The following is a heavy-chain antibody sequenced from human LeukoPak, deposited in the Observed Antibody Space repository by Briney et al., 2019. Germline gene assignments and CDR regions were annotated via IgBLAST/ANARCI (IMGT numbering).Heavy chain of an antibody. CDR1: GFTFSSYG. J-gene: IGHJ4*02. V-gene: IGHV3-33*01. D-gene: IGHD5-18*01. CDR2: IWYDGSNK. CDR3: ARDTAMAPFDY. Sequence: PGGSLRLSCAASGFTFSSYGMHWVRRAPGKGLEWVAVIWYDGSNKYYADSVKGRFTISRDNSKNTLYLQMNSLRAEDTAVYYCARDTAMAPFDYWGQGTLVTVSS.